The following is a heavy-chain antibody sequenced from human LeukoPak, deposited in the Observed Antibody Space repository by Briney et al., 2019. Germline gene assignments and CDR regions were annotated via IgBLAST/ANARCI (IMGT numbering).Heavy chain of an antibody. D-gene: IGHD1-7*01. V-gene: IGHV1-2*02. J-gene: IGHJ4*02. Sequence: ASVKVSCKTSGYTFTGYSMHWVRQAPGQGPEWMGWINPNSGGTHYAQKFQGRVTMTRDTSINTAYMELSSLRSDDTAVYYCARAELQYYFDYWGQGTLVTVSS. CDR2: INPNSGGT. CDR3: ARAELQYYFDY. CDR1: GYTFTGYS.